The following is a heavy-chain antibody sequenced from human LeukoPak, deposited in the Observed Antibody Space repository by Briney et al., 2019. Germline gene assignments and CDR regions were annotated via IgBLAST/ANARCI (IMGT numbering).Heavy chain of an antibody. CDR3: ARGFTHDYGDYFDY. Sequence: GGSLRLSCAASGFTVSSNYMSWVRQAPGKWLECASVFYGDSGGSTYYADSVKGRFAMSRDNSKNTLYLHMNGLRAEDTAVYYCARGFTHDYGDYFDYWGQGTLVSVSS. CDR1: GFTVSSNY. D-gene: IGHD4-17*01. V-gene: IGHV3-66*01. CDR2: FYGDSGGST. J-gene: IGHJ4*02.